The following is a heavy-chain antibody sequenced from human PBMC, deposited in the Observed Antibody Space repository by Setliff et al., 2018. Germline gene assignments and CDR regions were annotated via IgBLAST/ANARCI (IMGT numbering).Heavy chain of an antibody. D-gene: IGHD2-8*01. CDR3: LRLVRYCTKIACQATSGDEV. CDR1: GYTLSDYI. J-gene: IGHJ4*02. Sequence: ASVKVSCKASGYTLSDYIISWVRQAPGQGLEWVGWISAYNGKTYSAQKFQDRVTLTTHTSTNMGYLELRDLRSDDTAVYYCLRLVRYCTKIACQATSGDEVWGLGTLVTVSS. V-gene: IGHV1-18*01. CDR2: ISAYNGKT.